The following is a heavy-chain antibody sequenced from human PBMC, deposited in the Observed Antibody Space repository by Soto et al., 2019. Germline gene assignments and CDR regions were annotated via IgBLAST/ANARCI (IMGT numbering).Heavy chain of an antibody. CDR1: GFTFSSYG. V-gene: IGHV3-33*01. Sequence: PGGSLRLSCAASGFTFSSYGMHWVRQAPGKGLEWVAVIWYDGSNKYYADSVKGRFTISRDNSKNTLYLQMNSLRAEDTAVYYCARDKREWIAVAVYGNYYGMDVWGQGTTVTVSS. D-gene: IGHD6-19*01. CDR2: IWYDGSNK. J-gene: IGHJ6*02. CDR3: ARDKREWIAVAVYGNYYGMDV.